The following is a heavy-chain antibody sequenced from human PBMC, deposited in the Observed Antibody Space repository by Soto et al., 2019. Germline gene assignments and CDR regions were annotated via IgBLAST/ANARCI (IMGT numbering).Heavy chain of an antibody. CDR1: GYTFTSYG. D-gene: IGHD3-10*01. CDR2: ISAYNGNT. CDR3: ARARGALLWFGDSLGYFDY. V-gene: IGHV1-18*01. J-gene: IGHJ4*02. Sequence: ASVKVSCTASGYTFTSYGISWVRQAPGQGLEWMGWISAYNGNTNYAQKLQGRVTMTTDTSTSTAYMELRSLRSDDTAVYYCARARGALLWFGDSLGYFDYWGQGTLVTVSS.